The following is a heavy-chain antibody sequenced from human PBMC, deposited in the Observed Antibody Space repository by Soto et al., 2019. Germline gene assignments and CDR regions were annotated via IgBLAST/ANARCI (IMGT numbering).Heavy chain of an antibody. D-gene: IGHD6-13*01. CDR1: GGSISSYY. V-gene: IGHV4-59*01. J-gene: IGHJ4*02. CDR3: ARGVGSSWFGPLFDY. CDR2: IYYSGST. Sequence: SETLSLTCTVSGGSISSYYWSWIRQPPGKGLEWIGYIYYSGSTNYNPSLKSRVTISVDTSKNQFSPKLSSVTAADTAVYYCARGVGSSWFGPLFDYWGQGTLVTVSS.